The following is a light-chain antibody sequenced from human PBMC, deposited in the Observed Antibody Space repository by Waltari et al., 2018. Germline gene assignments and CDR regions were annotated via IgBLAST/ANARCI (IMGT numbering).Light chain of an antibody. J-gene: IGLJ2*01. CDR3: SSYTSSSTLV. Sequence: QSALTQPASVSGSPGQSITISCIGTSSDVGGYNSVSWYQQPPGKAPRLVIYDVSNRPSGISNRFSGSKSGNTASLTISGLQAEDEADYYCSSYTSSSTLVFGGGTKLTVL. CDR2: DVS. CDR1: SSDVGGYNS. V-gene: IGLV2-14*03.